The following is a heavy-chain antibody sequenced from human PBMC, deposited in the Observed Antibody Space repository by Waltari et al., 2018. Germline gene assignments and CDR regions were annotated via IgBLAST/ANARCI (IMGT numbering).Heavy chain of an antibody. D-gene: IGHD3-22*01. Sequence: LQLQESGTGLVKRSDNLSFPCTVSVDFSSTPSNYWGWIRQAPGKGLEWVVFIHSSGSTYYNPSLKSRVTLSVETSKNQFSLRLTSVTAADTAVYYCARPANFYYDRGGYDYWGQGTLVTVSS. CDR1: VDFSSTPSNY. CDR2: IHSSGST. J-gene: IGHJ4*02. CDR3: ARPANFYYDRGGYDY. V-gene: IGHV4-39*01.